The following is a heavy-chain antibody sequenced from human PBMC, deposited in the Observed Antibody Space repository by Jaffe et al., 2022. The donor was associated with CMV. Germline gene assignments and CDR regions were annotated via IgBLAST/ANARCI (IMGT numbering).Heavy chain of an antibody. D-gene: IGHD6-13*01. CDR3: ARARGYSSSWYNY. Sequence: QVQLQQWGAGLLKPSETLSLTCAVYGGSFSGYYWSWIRQPPGKGLEWIGEINHSGSTNYNPSLKSRVTISVDTSKNQFSLKLSSVTAADTAVYYCARARGYSSSWYNYWGQGTLVTVSS. V-gene: IGHV4-34*01. CDR2: INHSGST. J-gene: IGHJ4*02. CDR1: GGSFSGYY.